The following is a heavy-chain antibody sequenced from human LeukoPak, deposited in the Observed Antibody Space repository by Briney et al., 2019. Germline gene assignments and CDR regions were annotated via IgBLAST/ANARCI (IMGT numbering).Heavy chain of an antibody. D-gene: IGHD3-3*01. CDR3: ARGLGVSRRRPIGY. CDR2: MNPNSGNT. V-gene: IGHV1-8*01. Sequence: GASVKVSCKASGYTFTSYDINWVRQATGLGLEWMGWMNPNSGNTGYAQKFQGRVTMTRNTSISTAYMELSSLRSEDTAVYYCARGLGVSRRRPIGYWGQGTLVTVSS. CDR1: GYTFTSYD. J-gene: IGHJ4*02.